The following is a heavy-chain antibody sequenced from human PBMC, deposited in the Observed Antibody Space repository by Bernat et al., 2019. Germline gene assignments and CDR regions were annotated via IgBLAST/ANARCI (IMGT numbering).Heavy chain of an antibody. Sequence: QVQLVQSGAEVKKPGSSVKVSCKASGGTFSSYAISWVRQAPGQGLEWMGGIIPIFGTANYAQKFQGRVTITADESTSTAYMELSSLRSEDTAVYYCARGATRYYYDSSGCFDYWGQGTLVTVSS. J-gene: IGHJ4*02. V-gene: IGHV1-69*01. CDR3: ARGATRYYYDSSGCFDY. CDR2: IIPIFGTA. CDR1: GGTFSSYA. D-gene: IGHD3-22*01.